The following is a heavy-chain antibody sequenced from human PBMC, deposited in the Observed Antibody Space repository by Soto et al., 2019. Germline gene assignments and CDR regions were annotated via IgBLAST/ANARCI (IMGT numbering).Heavy chain of an antibody. J-gene: IGHJ4*02. Sequence: EVQLVESGGGLVQPGGSLKLSCAASGFTFSGSAMHWVRQASGKGLEWVGRIRSKANSYATAYAASVKGRFTISRDDSKNTAYLQMNSLKTEDTAVYYCTRPPVGYSYGDVASYWGQGTLVTGSS. V-gene: IGHV3-73*02. D-gene: IGHD5-18*01. CDR3: TRPPVGYSYGDVASY. CDR1: GFTFSGSA. CDR2: IRSKANSYAT.